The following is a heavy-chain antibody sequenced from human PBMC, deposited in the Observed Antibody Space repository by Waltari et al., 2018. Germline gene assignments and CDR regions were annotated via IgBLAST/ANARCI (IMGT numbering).Heavy chain of an antibody. J-gene: IGHJ3*01. Sequence: QVQLVQSGAEVKKPGASVRVSCKASGYTFISYDINWVRQAPGQGIEWMGWINPNTGAARFAQNFQDRVTMTRSTSETTAYMEISDLTSHDTAVYYCARGDNWNDRLDFWGQGTKVTVSS. CDR1: GYTFISYD. D-gene: IGHD1-1*01. CDR3: ARGDNWNDRLDF. V-gene: IGHV1-8*01. CDR2: INPNTGAA.